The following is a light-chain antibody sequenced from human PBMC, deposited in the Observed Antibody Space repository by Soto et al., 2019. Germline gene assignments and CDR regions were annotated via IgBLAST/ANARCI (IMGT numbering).Light chain of an antibody. CDR1: SSDVGGHNY. CDR2: EVS. J-gene: IGLJ3*02. CDR3: SSYTASSSKLV. Sequence: QSVLTQPPSASGSPGQSVTISCTGTSSDVGGHNYVSWYQQHPGKAPKLMIYEVSKRPSGVPDRFSGSKSGNTASLTVSGLQAEDEADYYCSSYTASSSKLVFGGGTKLTVL. V-gene: IGLV2-8*01.